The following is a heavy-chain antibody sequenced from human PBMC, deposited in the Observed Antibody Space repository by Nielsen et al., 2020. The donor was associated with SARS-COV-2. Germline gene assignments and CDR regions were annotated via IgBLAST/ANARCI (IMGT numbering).Heavy chain of an antibody. Sequence: GEFLKISCAASGFTFSAYAMIWVRQAAGKGLEWVSAVSGNVAQTTYYADSVKGRFTISRDNSQNTLYLEMKGLRAEDTAIYYCARDSRIGYGVYLDYWGQGTPVTVYS. CDR3: ARDSRIGYGVYLDY. D-gene: IGHD5-12*01. J-gene: IGHJ4*02. CDR2: VSGNVAQTT. V-gene: IGHV3-23*01. CDR1: GFTFSAYA.